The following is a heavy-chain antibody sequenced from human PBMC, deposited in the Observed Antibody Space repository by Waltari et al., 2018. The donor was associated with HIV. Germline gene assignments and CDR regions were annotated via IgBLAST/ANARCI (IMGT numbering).Heavy chain of an antibody. Sequence: EVQLLESGGGLGQPGGSLRLSCAASGFTFSSYAMSWVRQAPGKGLEWVSTISGSGDSTYYADSVKGRFTISRDNSKNTLYLQMNSLRAEDTAEYYCAKAQFPIGSGEILYGMDVWGQGTTVTVSS. D-gene: IGHD2-15*01. J-gene: IGHJ6*02. V-gene: IGHV3-23*01. CDR3: AKAQFPIGSGEILYGMDV. CDR2: ISGSGDST. CDR1: GFTFSSYA.